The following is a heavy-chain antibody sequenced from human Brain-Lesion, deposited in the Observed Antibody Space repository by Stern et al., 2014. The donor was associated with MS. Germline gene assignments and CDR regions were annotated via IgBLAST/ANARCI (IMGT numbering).Heavy chain of an antibody. J-gene: IGHJ4*02. CDR1: GGSISRSTYY. CDR2: IYYSGTT. Sequence: QVQLVESGPGLVKPSETLSLTCSVSGGSISRSTYYWGWIRQPPGKGLEWIGSIYYSGTTYYNPSLKSRVTIDTSTTRFSLRLTSVTAADTAVYYCARHDGWLPHYWSQGTLVTVSS. CDR3: ARHDGWLPHY. D-gene: IGHD5-12*01. V-gene: IGHV4-39*01.